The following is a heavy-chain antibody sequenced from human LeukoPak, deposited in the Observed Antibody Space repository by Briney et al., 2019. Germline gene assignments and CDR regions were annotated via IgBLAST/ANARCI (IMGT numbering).Heavy chain of an antibody. D-gene: IGHD5-18*01. CDR3: AREHTAMVNFDY. Sequence: PGGSLRLSCAASGFTFSSYAMSWVRQAPGRGLEWVSAISGSGGSTYYADSVKGRFTISRDNSKNTLYLQMNSLRAEDTAVYYCAREHTAMVNFDYWGQGTLVTVSS. CDR2: ISGSGGST. J-gene: IGHJ4*02. CDR1: GFTFSSYA. V-gene: IGHV3-23*01.